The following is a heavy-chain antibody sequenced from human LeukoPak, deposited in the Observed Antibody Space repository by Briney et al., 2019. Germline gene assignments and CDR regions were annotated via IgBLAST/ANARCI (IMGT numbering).Heavy chain of an antibody. CDR2: INPNSGGT. D-gene: IGHD6-13*01. V-gene: IGHV1-2*02. CDR1: GYTFTGYY. Sequence: ASVKLSCKASGYTFTGYYMHWVRQAPGQGLEWMGWINPNSGGTNYAQNFQGRVTMTRDTSISTAYMELSSLRSDDTAVYYCARDRGRAAADTWFDPWGQGTLVTVSS. CDR3: ARDRGRAAADTWFDP. J-gene: IGHJ5*02.